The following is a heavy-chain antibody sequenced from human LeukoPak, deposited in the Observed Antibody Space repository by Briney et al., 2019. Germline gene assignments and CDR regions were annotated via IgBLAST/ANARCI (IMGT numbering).Heavy chain of an antibody. V-gene: IGHV3-30*04. CDR1: GFTFSSYA. CDR3: ARDGEYCSGGSCYDYYYYGMDV. D-gene: IGHD2-15*01. J-gene: IGHJ6*04. CDR2: ISYDGSNK. Sequence: GGSLRLSCAASGFTFSSYAVHWVLQAPGKGLEWVAVISYDGSNKYYADSVKGRFTISKDNSKNTLYLQMNSLRAEDTAVYYCARDGEYCSGGSCYDYYYYGMDVWGKGTTVTVSS.